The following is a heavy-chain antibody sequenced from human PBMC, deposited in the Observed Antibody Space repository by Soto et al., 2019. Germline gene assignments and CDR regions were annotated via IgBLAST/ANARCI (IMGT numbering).Heavy chain of an antibody. CDR1: GGSISSSNW. CDR3: ARVMEQMLLPDAFDI. CDR2: IHHGGTT. J-gene: IGHJ3*02. V-gene: IGHV4-4*02. D-gene: IGHD2-15*01. Sequence: QVQLHESGPGLVKPSGTLSLTCAVSGGSISSSNWWSWVRQPPGKGLEWIGEIHHGGTTNYNPSLKSRVTMSVVKSKNQFSLKLTSVTAADTAVYYCARVMEQMLLPDAFDIWGQGTMVTVSS.